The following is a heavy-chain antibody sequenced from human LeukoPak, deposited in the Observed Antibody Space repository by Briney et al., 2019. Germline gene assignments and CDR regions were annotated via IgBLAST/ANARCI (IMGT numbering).Heavy chain of an antibody. Sequence: GGSLRLSCAASGFTFSDAWMSWVRQAPGKGLEWVGRIKTKADGGTTDYAAPVKGRFTISRDNSKNTLYLQMNSLRAEDTAVYYCAKSTPTIFGVVIPINWFDPWGQGTLVTVSS. CDR3: AKSTPTIFGVVIPINWFDP. V-gene: IGHV3-15*01. CDR2: IKTKADGGTT. D-gene: IGHD3-3*01. CDR1: GFTFSDAW. J-gene: IGHJ5*02.